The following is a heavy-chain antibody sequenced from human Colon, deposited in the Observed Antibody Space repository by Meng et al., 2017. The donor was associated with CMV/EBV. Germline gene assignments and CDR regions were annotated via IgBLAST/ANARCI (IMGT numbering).Heavy chain of an antibody. J-gene: IGHJ4*02. V-gene: IGHV3-23*01. CDR1: GFTFNKYD. Sequence: GGSLRLSCSASGFTFNKYDMSWVRQAPGKGLEWVSGISASGGSTYYADSVKGRFTVSRDNGKNTQYLQINSLTVEDTATYYCVTWLGDPFVDYWGQGTLVTVSS. D-gene: IGHD3-10*01. CDR3: VTWLGDPFVDY. CDR2: ISASGGST.